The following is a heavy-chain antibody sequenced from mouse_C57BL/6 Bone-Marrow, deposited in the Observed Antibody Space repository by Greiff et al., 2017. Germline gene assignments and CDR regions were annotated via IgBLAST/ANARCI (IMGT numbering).Heavy chain of an antibody. CDR1: GYTFTDYA. V-gene: IGHV1-67*01. Sequence: VHLVESGPELVRPGVSVKISCKGSGYTFTDYAMHWVKQSHAKSLEWIGVISTYYGDASYNQKFKDKATMTVDKSSSTAYMELARLTSEDSAVYYCARGDYYGSSLYWYFDVWGTGTTVTVSS. CDR3: ARGDYYGSSLYWYFDV. J-gene: IGHJ1*03. CDR2: ISTYYGDA. D-gene: IGHD1-1*01.